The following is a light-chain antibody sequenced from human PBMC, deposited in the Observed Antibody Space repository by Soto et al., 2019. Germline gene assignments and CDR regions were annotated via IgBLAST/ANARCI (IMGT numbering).Light chain of an antibody. CDR1: SSDVGGYNY. Sequence: QSVLTQPPSASGSPGQSVTISCTGTSSDVGGYNYVSWYQQHPGKAPKLMISEVSKRPSGVPDRFSGSKSGNTASLTVSGLPAEDEADYYFSSFAGNNNVVFGGGTKLTVL. J-gene: IGLJ2*01. CDR2: EVS. V-gene: IGLV2-8*01. CDR3: SSFAGNNNVV.